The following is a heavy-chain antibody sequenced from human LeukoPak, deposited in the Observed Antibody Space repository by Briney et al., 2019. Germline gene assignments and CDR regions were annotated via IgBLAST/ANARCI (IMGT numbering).Heavy chain of an antibody. CDR3: ARFGASVTTCDY. CDR1: GFTFSDYY. Sequence: GGSLRLSCAASGFTFSDYYMSWIRQAPGKGLEWVAYISSSSSYTNNADSVKGRFTISRDNAKNSLYLQMNSLRAEDTAVYYCARFGASVTTCDYWGKGPRVTVSS. CDR2: ISSSSSYT. J-gene: IGHJ4*02. D-gene: IGHD4-17*01. V-gene: IGHV3-11*06.